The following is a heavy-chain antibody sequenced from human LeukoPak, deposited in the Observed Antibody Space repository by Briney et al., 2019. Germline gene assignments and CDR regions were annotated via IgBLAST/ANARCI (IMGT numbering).Heavy chain of an antibody. Sequence: TGGSLRLSCVASGFTFSSYEMNWVRQAPGKGLEWVAFIRHDGSNKYYADSVKGRFTISRDNSKNTLYLQMNSLRVEDTAVYYCAKYGGSGSSGWYWDYWGQGTLVTVSS. CDR2: IRHDGSNK. CDR1: GFTFSSYE. D-gene: IGHD6-19*01. CDR3: AKYGGSGSSGWYWDY. V-gene: IGHV3-30*02. J-gene: IGHJ4*02.